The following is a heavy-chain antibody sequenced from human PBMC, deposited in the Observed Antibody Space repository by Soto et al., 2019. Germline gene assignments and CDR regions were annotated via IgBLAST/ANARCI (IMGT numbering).Heavy chain of an antibody. D-gene: IGHD2-8*02. CDR3: ARATSFSGHHGY. J-gene: IGHJ4*02. Sequence: QLQLQESGPGLVKPSQTLSLACTVSGGSFSSGGYYWSWIRQLPGKGLEWIGYIYYSGSTSYNPSRKRRFTIALDPSKNQFSLKLSSVTAADTAVYYCARATSFSGHHGYWGQGTLVTVSS. V-gene: IGHV4-31*03. CDR1: GGSFSSGGYY. CDR2: IYYSGST.